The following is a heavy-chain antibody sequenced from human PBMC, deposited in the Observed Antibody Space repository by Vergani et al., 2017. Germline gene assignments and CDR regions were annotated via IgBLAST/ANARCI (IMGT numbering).Heavy chain of an antibody. J-gene: IGHJ4*02. CDR2: ISGSGGST. D-gene: IGHD3-3*01. CDR3: ASTEYDLWSGLISYYFDY. CDR1: GFTFSSYA. Sequence: EVQLLESGGGLVQPGGSLRLSCAASGFTFSSYAMSWVRQAPGKGLEWVSAISGSGGSTYYADSVKGRFTISRDNSKNTLYLQMNSLRAEDTAVYYCASTEYDLWSGLISYYFDYWGQGTLVTVSS. V-gene: IGHV3-23*01.